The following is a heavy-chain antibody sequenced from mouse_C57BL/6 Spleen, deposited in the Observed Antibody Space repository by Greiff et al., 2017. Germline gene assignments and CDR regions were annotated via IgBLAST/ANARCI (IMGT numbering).Heavy chain of an antibody. D-gene: IGHD1-1*01. J-gene: IGHJ4*01. CDR1: GYTFTSYW. Sequence: QVQLQQPGAELVRPGSSVKLSCKASGYTFTSYWMHWVKQRPIQGLEWIGNIDPSDSETHYNQKFKDKATLTVDKSSSTAYMQLSSLTSEDSAVYYCARSDPNYCGSAYAMDYWGQGTSVTVSS. CDR3: ARSDPNYCGSAYAMDY. V-gene: IGHV1-52*01. CDR2: IDPSDSET.